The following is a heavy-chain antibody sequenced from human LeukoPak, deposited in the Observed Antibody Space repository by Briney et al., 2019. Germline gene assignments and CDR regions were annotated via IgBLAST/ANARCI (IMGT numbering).Heavy chain of an antibody. CDR3: ASRYGEATLIDY. Sequence: ASVKVSCKASGGTFISYAISWVRQAPGQGLEWMGGIIPIFGTANYAQKFQGRVTITTDESTSTAYMELSSLRSEDTAVYYCASRYGEATLIDYWGQGTLVTVSP. D-gene: IGHD5-18*01. CDR2: IIPIFGTA. J-gene: IGHJ4*02. CDR1: GGTFISYA. V-gene: IGHV1-69*05.